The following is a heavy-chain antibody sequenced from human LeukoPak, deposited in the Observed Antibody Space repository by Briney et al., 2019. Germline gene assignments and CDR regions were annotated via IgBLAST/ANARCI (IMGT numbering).Heavy chain of an antibody. CDR3: AREVVASGQPRSVYMDV. D-gene: IGHD2-2*01. J-gene: IGHJ6*03. CDR1: GYTFTSYD. Sequence: ASVKVFCKASGYTFTSYDINWVRQATGQGLEWMGWMNPNSGNTGYAQKFQGRVTMTRDTSISTAYMELSRLRSDDTAVYYCAREVVASGQPRSVYMDVWGKGTTVTVS. CDR2: MNPNSGNT. V-gene: IGHV1-8*01.